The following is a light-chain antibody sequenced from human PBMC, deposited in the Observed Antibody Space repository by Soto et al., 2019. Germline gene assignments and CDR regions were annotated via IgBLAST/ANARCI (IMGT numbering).Light chain of an antibody. CDR1: QSVSSN. J-gene: IGKJ1*01. CDR3: QQYART. Sequence: EIVMTQSPGTLSVSPGERATLSCRASQSVSSNLAWYQQKPGQAPRLLISDASTRATGIPARFSGSGSGTDFTLTISSLGPEDFAVYYCQQYARTFGQGTKVDI. CDR2: DAS. V-gene: IGKV3-15*01.